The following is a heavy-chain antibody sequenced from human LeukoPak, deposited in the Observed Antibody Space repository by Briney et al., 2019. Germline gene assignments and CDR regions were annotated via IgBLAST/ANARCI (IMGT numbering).Heavy chain of an antibody. V-gene: IGHV3-53*01. D-gene: IGHD2-15*01. J-gene: IGHJ4*02. Sequence: PGGSLRLSCAASGFTVSSTYMSWVRQAPGKGLEWVSVIYSGGNIYYIESVKGRFTISRDTSKNTLYLQMNSLRAEDTAVYFCAGRHCSGRGCYFAGADPFDYWGQGTLVTVSS. CDR3: AGRHCSGRGCYFAGADPFDY. CDR2: IYSGGNI. CDR1: GFTVSSTY.